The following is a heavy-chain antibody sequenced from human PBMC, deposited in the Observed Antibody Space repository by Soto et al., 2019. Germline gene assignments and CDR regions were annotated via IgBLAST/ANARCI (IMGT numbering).Heavy chain of an antibody. CDR1: GDSISTVDYF. V-gene: IGHV4-30-4*01. Sequence: SETLSLTCSVSGDSISTVDYFWAWIRQPPGQALEYIGYIYKSTTTYYNPSFESRVAISLDTSKSQFSLTVTSVTAADTAVYFCARGRYCLTGRCSTNWFDXWGQGTLVTVSX. CDR3: ARGRYCLTGRCSTNWFDX. CDR2: IYKSTTT. J-gene: IGHJ5*01. D-gene: IGHD2-15*01.